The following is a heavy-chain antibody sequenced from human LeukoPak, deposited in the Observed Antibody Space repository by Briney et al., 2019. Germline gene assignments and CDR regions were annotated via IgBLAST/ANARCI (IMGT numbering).Heavy chain of an antibody. Sequence: ASVKVSCKASGGTFSSYAISWVRQAPGQGLEWMGWISAYNGNTNYAQKLQGRVTMTTDTSTSTAYMELRSLRSDDTAVYYCARDLGCSGGSCHAVWGQGTLVTVSS. J-gene: IGHJ4*02. CDR1: GGTFSSYA. CDR3: ARDLGCSGGSCHAV. V-gene: IGHV1-18*01. D-gene: IGHD2-15*01. CDR2: ISAYNGNT.